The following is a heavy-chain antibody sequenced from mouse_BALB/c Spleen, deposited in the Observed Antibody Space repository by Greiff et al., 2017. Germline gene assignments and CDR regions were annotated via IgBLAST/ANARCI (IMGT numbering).Heavy chain of an antibody. CDR1: GFTFSSYA. D-gene: IGHD2-12*01. J-gene: IGHJ4*01. Sequence: EVKVVESGGGLVKPGGSLKLSCAASGFTFSSYAMSWVRQSPEKRLEWVAEISSGGSYTYYPDTVTGRFTISRDNAKNTLYLEMSSLRSEDTAMYYCARTTTFYAMDYWGQGTSVTVSS. V-gene: IGHV5-9-4*01. CDR3: ARTTTFYAMDY. CDR2: ISSGGSYT.